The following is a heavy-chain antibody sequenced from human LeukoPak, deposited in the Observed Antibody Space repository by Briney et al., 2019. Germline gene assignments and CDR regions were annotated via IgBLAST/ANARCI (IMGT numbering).Heavy chain of an antibody. D-gene: IGHD6-13*01. CDR1: GGSIASDNYF. Sequence: SQTLSLTCTVSGGSIASDNYFWSWIHQYPEKGLEWIGYIFYSGTAYYNPSLKSRVTISVDTSKNQFSLKLNSVIAADTAVYYCAREVNEPASTDAFDIWGQGTMVTVSS. CDR3: AREVNEPASTDAFDI. CDR2: IFYSGTA. J-gene: IGHJ3*02. V-gene: IGHV4-31*03.